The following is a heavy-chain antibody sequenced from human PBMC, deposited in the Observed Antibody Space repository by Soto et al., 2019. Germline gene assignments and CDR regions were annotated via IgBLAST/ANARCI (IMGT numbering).Heavy chain of an antibody. D-gene: IGHD3-10*01. CDR3: TRLISAAQDY. CDR2: IRDRAYSYAT. V-gene: IGHV3-73*01. Sequence: VLLVESGGGLVQPGGSLKLSCAASGFVFKDSSIHWVRQASGKGLEWVGRIRDRAYSYATAYAASVKGRFTISRDDSSNTAYLQMNSLKTEDTDIYYCTRLISAAQDYWGQGTLVTVSS. CDR1: GFVFKDSS. J-gene: IGHJ4*02.